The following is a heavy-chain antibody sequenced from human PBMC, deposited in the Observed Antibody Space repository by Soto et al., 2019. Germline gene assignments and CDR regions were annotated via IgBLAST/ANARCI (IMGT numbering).Heavy chain of an antibody. CDR3: ARRKYSGTFWSLDF. D-gene: IGHD1-26*01. CDR2: IFYSGIT. V-gene: IGHV4-39*01. CDR1: GDSISSSSYY. Sequence: QVQLQESGPGLVKPSETLSLTCTVSGDSISSSSYYWGWIRQPPGKGLEWIGNIFYSGITYYSPSLKSRVAMSVDTSKNQFSLNLSSVTDADTAVYYCARRKYSGTFWSLDFWGRGTQVTVSS. J-gene: IGHJ4*02.